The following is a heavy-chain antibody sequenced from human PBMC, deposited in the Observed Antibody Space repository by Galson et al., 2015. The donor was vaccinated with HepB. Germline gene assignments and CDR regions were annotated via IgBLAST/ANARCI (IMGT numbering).Heavy chain of an antibody. CDR2: IYSGGST. J-gene: IGHJ3*02. CDR3: SRGCSISCDSSVGEACDI. CDR1: GFTVSSNY. D-gene: IGHD2-2*01. V-gene: IGHV3-53*01. Sequence: SLRLSCAASGFTVSSNYMSWVRQAPGKGLKWVSVIYSGGSTYYTDSVKGRFTISRDNSKNTLYLQMNSLRAEDTAVYYCSRGCSISCDSSVGEACDIWGPGTMVTASS.